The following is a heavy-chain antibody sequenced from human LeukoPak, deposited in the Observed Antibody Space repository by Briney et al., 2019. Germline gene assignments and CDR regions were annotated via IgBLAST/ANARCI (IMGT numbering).Heavy chain of an antibody. V-gene: IGHV4-4*07. J-gene: IGHJ5*02. Sequence: SETLSLTCTVSGGSISSYYWSWIRQPAGKGLEWIGRIYTSGSTNYNPSLKSRVTMSVDTSKNQFSLKLSSVTAADTAVYYCAREYCTSCPPRFAPWGQETLVPVSS. CDR1: GGSISSYY. D-gene: IGHD2-2*01. CDR2: IYTSGST. CDR3: AREYCTSCPPRFAP.